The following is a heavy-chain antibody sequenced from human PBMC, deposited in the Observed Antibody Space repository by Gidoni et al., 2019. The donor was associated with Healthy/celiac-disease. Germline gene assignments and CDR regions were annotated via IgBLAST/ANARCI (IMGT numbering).Heavy chain of an antibody. CDR3: AKDQKEGGRSGWYLRAD. CDR2: ISGSGGST. J-gene: IGHJ4*02. D-gene: IGHD6-19*01. CDR1: GFTFSSYA. Sequence: EVQLLESGGGLVQPGGSLRLSCAASGFTFSSYAMSWVRQAPGKGLEWVSAISGSGGSTYYADSVKGRFTISRDNSKNTLYLQMNSLRAEDTAVYYCAKDQKEGGRSGWYLRADWGQGTLVTVSS. V-gene: IGHV3-23*01.